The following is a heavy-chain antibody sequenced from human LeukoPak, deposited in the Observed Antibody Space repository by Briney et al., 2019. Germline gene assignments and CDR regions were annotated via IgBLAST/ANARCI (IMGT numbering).Heavy chain of an antibody. V-gene: IGHV1-8*01. D-gene: IGHD3-9*01. Sequence: ASVKLSFNAAVYTFTSYDINWGRQATGPGLEWMGWMNPNSGNTGYSQKFQGRGTMTRNTSISTDYMELSRLRSEDTAVYYCARGAASLYFDWLSPKGGEYYFDYWGQGTLVTVSS. CDR2: MNPNSGNT. J-gene: IGHJ4*02. CDR1: VYTFTSYD. CDR3: ARGAASLYFDWLSPKGGEYYFDY.